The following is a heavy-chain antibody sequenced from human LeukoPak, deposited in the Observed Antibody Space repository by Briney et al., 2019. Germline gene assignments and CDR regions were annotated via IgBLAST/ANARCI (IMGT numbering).Heavy chain of an antibody. D-gene: IGHD3-16*02. CDR1: GFTFSSYA. V-gene: IGHV3-30-3*01. CDR2: IPYDGSNK. CDR3: ARAMITFGGVIVPCDY. J-gene: IGHJ4*02. Sequence: GGSLRLSCAASGFTFSSYAMHWVRQAPGKGLEWVAVIPYDGSNKYYADPVKGRFTISRDNSKNTLYLQMNSLRAEDTAVYYCARAMITFGGVIVPCDYWGQGTLVTVSS.